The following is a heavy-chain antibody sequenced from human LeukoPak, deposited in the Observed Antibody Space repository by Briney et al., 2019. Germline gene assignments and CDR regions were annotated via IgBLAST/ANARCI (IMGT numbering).Heavy chain of an antibody. CDR1: GGSISSYY. V-gene: IGHV4-59*01. D-gene: IGHD5-18*01. CDR2: MSYSGNT. J-gene: IGHJ4*02. CDR3: ARMSGLSYGYSFDY. Sequence: SETLSLTCTVSGGSISSYYWSWIRQPPGKGLEYIGYMSYSGNTNYNPSLKSRVTISGDTSKNQFSLKVSPVTAADTAVYYCARMSGLSYGYSFDYWGQGTLVTVSS.